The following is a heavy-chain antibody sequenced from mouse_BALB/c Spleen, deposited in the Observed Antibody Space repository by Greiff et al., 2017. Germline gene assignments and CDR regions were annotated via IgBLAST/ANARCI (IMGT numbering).Heavy chain of an antibody. CDR1: GYAFSSYW. J-gene: IGHJ1*01. Sequence: QVQLQQSGAELVRPGSSVKISCKASGYAFSSYWMNWVKQRPGQGLEWIGQIYPGDGDTNYNGKFKGKATLTADKSSSTAYMQLSSLTSEDSAVYFCARRGTTVVYWYFDVWGAGTTVTVSS. CDR2: IYPGDGDT. CDR3: ARRGTTVVYWYFDV. V-gene: IGHV1-80*01. D-gene: IGHD1-1*01.